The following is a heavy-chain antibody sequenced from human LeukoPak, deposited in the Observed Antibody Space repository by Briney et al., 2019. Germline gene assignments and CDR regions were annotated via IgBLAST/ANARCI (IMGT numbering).Heavy chain of an antibody. CDR3: ARGRYSGYVSHFDY. Sequence: PSETLSLTCAVYGGSFSGYYWSWIRQPPGKGLEWIGEINHSGSTNYNPSLKSRVTISVDTSKNQFSLKLSSVTAADTAVYYCARGRYSGYVSHFDYWGQGTLVTVSS. CDR2: INHSGST. V-gene: IGHV4-34*01. D-gene: IGHD5-12*01. J-gene: IGHJ4*02. CDR1: GGSFSGYY.